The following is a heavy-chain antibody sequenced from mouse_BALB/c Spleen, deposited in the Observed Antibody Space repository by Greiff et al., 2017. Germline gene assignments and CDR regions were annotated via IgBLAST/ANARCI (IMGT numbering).Heavy chain of an antibody. Sequence: VKVVESGAELVRPGSSVKISCKASGYAFSSYWMNWVKQRPGQGLEWIGQIYPGDGDTNYNGKFKGKATLTADKSSSTAYMQLSSLTSEDSAVYFCARSVGYYEGYYAMDYWGQGTSVTVSS. J-gene: IGHJ4*01. CDR3: ARSVGYYEGYYAMDY. CDR1: GYAFSSYW. CDR2: IYPGDGDT. V-gene: IGHV1-80*01. D-gene: IGHD2-3*01.